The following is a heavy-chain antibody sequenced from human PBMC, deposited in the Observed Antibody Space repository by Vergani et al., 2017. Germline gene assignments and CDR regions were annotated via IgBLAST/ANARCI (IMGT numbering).Heavy chain of an antibody. Sequence: EVQVVESGGGLVQPGGSLRLSCAASGFIFSDHYMDWVRQAPGKGLEWVSSISGNNDDVYYADSVKDRFTISRDNAKISLYLDMSSLRAEDTAVYYCVRDVRVSRTWGQGTLVAVSS. J-gene: IGHJ3*01. V-gene: IGHV3-21*01. CDR2: ISGNNDDV. CDR3: VRDVRVSRT. CDR1: GFIFSDHY.